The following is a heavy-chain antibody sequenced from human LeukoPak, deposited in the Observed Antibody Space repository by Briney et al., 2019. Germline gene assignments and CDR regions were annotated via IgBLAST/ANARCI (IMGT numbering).Heavy chain of an antibody. Sequence: KPSETLSLTCTVSGGSISSYYWSWIRQPAGKGLEWIGYIYYSGSTNYNPSLKSRVTISVDTSKNQFSLKLSSVTAADTAVYYCARQIAVAPPDYWGQGTLVTVSS. CDR2: IYYSGST. CDR3: ARQIAVAPPDY. J-gene: IGHJ4*02. V-gene: IGHV4-59*08. D-gene: IGHD6-19*01. CDR1: GGSISSYY.